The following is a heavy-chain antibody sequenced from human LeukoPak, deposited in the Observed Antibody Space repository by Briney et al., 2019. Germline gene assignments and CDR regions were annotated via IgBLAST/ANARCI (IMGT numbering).Heavy chain of an antibody. J-gene: IGHJ4*02. CDR1: GLTVTNAW. Sequence: GGSLRLSCSASGLTVTNAWMNWVRQAPGEGPDWVGRIASKTDGGATDYAAPVKGRFTISRDDSKNTLNLQMNSLKTEDTAVYYCTTGIRGDWGQGTLVTVSS. D-gene: IGHD3-10*01. V-gene: IGHV3-15*07. CDR2: IASKTDGGAT. CDR3: TTGIRGD.